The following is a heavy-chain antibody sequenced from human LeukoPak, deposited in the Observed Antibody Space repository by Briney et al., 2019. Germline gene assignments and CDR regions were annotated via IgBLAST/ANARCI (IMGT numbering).Heavy chain of an antibody. CDR3: AKGVRITMVRGAFDI. D-gene: IGHD3-10*01. Sequence: QPGRSLRLSCAASGFTFDDYAMHWVRQAPGKGLEWVSGISWNSGSIAYADSVKGRFTISRDNAKNSLYLQMKSLRAEDTALYYCAKGVRITMVRGAFDIWGQGTMVTVSS. CDR2: ISWNSGSI. V-gene: IGHV3-9*01. CDR1: GFTFDDYA. J-gene: IGHJ3*02.